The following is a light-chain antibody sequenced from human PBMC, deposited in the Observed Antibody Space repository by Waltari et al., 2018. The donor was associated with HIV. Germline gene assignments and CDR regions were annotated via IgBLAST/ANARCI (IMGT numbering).Light chain of an antibody. CDR3: MHGQQTPV. V-gene: IGKV2-28*01. CDR1: QSLLHNIGHNY. CDR2: LAS. Sequence: DIAMIQSPDSLAVSPGEPASISCRSSQSLLHNIGHNYLDWYIQRPGQAPELLIYLASRRASGVPDRIAGSGSGTDFILKISRVEPEDVGVYYCMHGQQTPVFGQGTQVEV. J-gene: IGKJ1*01.